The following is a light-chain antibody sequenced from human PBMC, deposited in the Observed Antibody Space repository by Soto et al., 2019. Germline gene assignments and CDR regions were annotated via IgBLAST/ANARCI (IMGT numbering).Light chain of an antibody. J-gene: IGKJ1*01. CDR1: QSVSTNY. CDR2: GAS. V-gene: IGKV3-20*01. Sequence: EIVLTQSPGTLSLSPGERATLSCRASQSVSTNYLAWYQRKPGQAPRLLIYGASNRATDIPARFSGSGSGTDFTLTITILEPEEFTVYYCQQYGSSPPTFGQGTKVEIK. CDR3: QQYGSSPPT.